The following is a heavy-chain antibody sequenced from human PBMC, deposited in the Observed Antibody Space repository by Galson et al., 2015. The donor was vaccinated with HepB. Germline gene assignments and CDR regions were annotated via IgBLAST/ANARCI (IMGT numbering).Heavy chain of an antibody. CDR1: GYTFTSYG. CDR3: ARDLAYCSSTSCWHTREGHYYYYGMDV. CDR2: ISAYNGNT. D-gene: IGHD2-2*01. V-gene: IGHV1-18*04. J-gene: IGHJ6*02. Sequence: SVKVSCKASGYTFTSYGISWVRQAPGQGLEWMGWISAYNGNTNYAQKLQGRVTMTTDTSTSTAYMELRSLRSDDTAVYYCARDLAYCSSTSCWHTREGHYYYYGMDVWCQGTTVTVSS.